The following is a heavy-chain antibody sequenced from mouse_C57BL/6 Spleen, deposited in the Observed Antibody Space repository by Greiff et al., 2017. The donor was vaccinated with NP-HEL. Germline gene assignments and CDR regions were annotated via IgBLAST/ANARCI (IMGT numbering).Heavy chain of an antibody. J-gene: IGHJ2*01. V-gene: IGHV1-82*01. D-gene: IGHD1-1*01. CDR3: ARSGSYGSDYFDD. CDR2: IYPGDGDT. Sequence: QVQLKQSGPELVKPGASVKISCKASGYAFSSSWMNWVKQRHGKGLEWIGRIYPGDGDTKYNGKFKGKATLTAAKSSSPAYMQLSSLPSEDSAVYFCARSGSYGSDYFDDGGQGTTLTVSS. CDR1: GYAFSSSW.